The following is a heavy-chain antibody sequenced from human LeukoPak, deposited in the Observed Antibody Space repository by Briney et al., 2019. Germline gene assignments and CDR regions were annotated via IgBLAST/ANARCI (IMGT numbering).Heavy chain of an antibody. CDR3: AKQTPPYGDYDY. Sequence: GESLRLSCAASEFTFSTYAMNWVRQAPGKGLEWVSAISGSGSSTYYADSVKGRFTISRDNSKNTLYLQMNSLRAEDTAVYYCAKQTPPYGDYDYWGQGTLVTVSS. D-gene: IGHD4-17*01. V-gene: IGHV3-23*01. CDR1: EFTFSTYA. CDR2: ISGSGSST. J-gene: IGHJ4*02.